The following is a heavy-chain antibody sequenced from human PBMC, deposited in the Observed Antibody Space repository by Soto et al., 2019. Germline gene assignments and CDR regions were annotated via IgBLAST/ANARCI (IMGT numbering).Heavy chain of an antibody. CDR1: GYTFTSNL. J-gene: IGHJ5*02. Sequence: ASVKVSCKASGYTFTSNLMHWVRRAPGQGLEWMGVINPSGGITKYTPRFQGRVTMTTDTSTSTVYMDLSSLTSEDTAVYYCARDHSIASSGAWWLDPWGQGTLVTVSS. D-gene: IGHD6-13*01. V-gene: IGHV1-46*01. CDR3: ARDHSIASSGAWWLDP. CDR2: INPSGGIT.